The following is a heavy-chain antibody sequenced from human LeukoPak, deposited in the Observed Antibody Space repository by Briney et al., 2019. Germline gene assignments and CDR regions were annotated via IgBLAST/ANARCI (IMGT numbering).Heavy chain of an antibody. V-gene: IGHV3-30-3*01. CDR1: GFTSSSYA. CDR3: ARDASGSWYFDY. Sequence: GGSLRLSCAASGFTSSSYAMHWVRQAPGKGLEWVAVISYDGSNKYYADSVKGRFTISRDNSKNTLYLQMNSLRAEDTAVYYCARDASGSWYFDYWGQGTLVTVSS. J-gene: IGHJ4*02. D-gene: IGHD6-13*01. CDR2: ISYDGSNK.